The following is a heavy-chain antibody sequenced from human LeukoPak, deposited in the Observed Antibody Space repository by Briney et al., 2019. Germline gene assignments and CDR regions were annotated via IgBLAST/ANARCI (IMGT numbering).Heavy chain of an antibody. Sequence: GGSLRLSCAASGFTFSSTSMSWVRQAPGKGLEWVAVTVGGGDGTYYADSVKGRFTISRDNSKNTPYLQMNSLRAEDTAVYYCARDKGSSGWYPTFYYWGQGTLVTVSS. J-gene: IGHJ4*02. CDR1: GFTFSSTS. CDR2: TVGGGDGT. CDR3: ARDKGSSGWYPTFYY. V-gene: IGHV3-23*01. D-gene: IGHD6-19*01.